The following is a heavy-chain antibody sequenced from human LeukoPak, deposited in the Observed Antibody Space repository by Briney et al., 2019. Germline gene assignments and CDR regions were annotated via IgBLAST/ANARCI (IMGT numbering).Heavy chain of an antibody. D-gene: IGHD1-26*01. CDR2: IYHSGST. Sequence: PSETLSLTCTVSGYSISSGYYWGWIRQPPGRGLEWIGSIYHSGSTYYNPSLKSRITISVDTSKNQFSLKLSSVTAADTAVYYCARDGSYYFRYFDYWGQGTLVTVSS. J-gene: IGHJ4*02. V-gene: IGHV4-38-2*02. CDR1: GYSISSGYY. CDR3: ARDGSYYFRYFDY.